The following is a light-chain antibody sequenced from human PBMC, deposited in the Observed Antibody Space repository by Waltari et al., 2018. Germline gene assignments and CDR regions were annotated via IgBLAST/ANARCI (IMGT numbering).Light chain of an antibody. CDR2: DDT. CDR1: NSDVGAYNH. CDR3: NSYSTSGTHV. V-gene: IGLV2-14*03. Sequence: QSALTQPASVSGSPGQSITISCTGTNSDVGAYNHVSWWSQQIPDKVPKLIIYDDTVRPSGVSKRFSGSKSGNTASLTISGLQAEDEGDYFCNSYSTSGTHVFGTGTKITVL. J-gene: IGLJ1*01.